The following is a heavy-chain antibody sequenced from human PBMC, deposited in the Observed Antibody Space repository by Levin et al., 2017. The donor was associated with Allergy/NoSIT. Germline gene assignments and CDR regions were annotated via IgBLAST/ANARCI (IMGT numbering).Heavy chain of an antibody. Sequence: VASVKVSCKASGYTFTGYYMHWVRQAPGQGLEWMGWINPNSGGTNYAQKFQGRVTMTRDTSISTAYMERSRLRSDDTAVYYCARDGAPGIAAAGGWSWGQGTLVTVSS. D-gene: IGHD6-13*01. CDR1: GYTFTGYY. CDR3: ARDGAPGIAAAGGWS. V-gene: IGHV1-2*02. J-gene: IGHJ4*02. CDR2: INPNSGGT.